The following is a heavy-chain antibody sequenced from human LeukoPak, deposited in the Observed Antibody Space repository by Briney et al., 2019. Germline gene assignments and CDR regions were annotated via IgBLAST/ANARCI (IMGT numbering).Heavy chain of an antibody. CDR1: GFTFSSYG. J-gene: IGHJ4*02. CDR3: AEGATYYYDSSGHY. D-gene: IGHD3-22*01. CDR2: IRYDGSNK. Sequence: GGSLRLSCAASGFTFSSYGMHWVRQAPGKGLEWVAFIRYDGSNKYYADSVKGRFTISRDNSKNTLYLQMNSLRAEDTAVYYCAEGATYYYDSSGHYWGQGTLVTVSS. V-gene: IGHV3-30*02.